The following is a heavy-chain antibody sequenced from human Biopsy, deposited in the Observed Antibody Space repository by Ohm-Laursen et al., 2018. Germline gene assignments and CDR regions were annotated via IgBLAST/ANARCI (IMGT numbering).Heavy chain of an antibody. V-gene: IGHV4-61*08. Sequence: SETLSLTCTASGGSIGGSGDSWSWIRQPPGKGLEWIGYISDTGTTNYNPSLRGRVAMSVDTSKNQFSLQLTSVTAADTAMFFCARLFRLDDYWNDDPPDGFDVWGQGTMVTVSS. D-gene: IGHD3-3*01. J-gene: IGHJ3*01. CDR1: GGSIGGSGDS. CDR2: ISDTGTT. CDR3: ARLFRLDDYWNDDPPDGFDV.